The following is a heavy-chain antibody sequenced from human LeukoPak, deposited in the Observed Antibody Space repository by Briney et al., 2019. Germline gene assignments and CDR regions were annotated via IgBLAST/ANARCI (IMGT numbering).Heavy chain of an antibody. CDR3: ARPYGSGSYFDY. V-gene: IGHV4-38-2*02. Sequence: PSETLSLTCTVSGYSISSGYYWGWIRQPPGKGLEWIGSIYHSGSTYYNPSLKSRVTISVGTPKNQFSLKLSSVTAADTAVYYCARPYGSGSYFDYWGQGTLVTVSS. D-gene: IGHD3-10*01. CDR1: GYSISSGYY. J-gene: IGHJ4*02. CDR2: IYHSGST.